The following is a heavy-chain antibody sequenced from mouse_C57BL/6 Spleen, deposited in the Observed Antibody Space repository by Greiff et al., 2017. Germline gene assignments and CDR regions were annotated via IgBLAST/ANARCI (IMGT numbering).Heavy chain of an antibody. CDR3: ASLPSPYYAMDY. Sequence: VQLQQSGPGLVQPSQSLSITCTVSGFSLTSYGVHWVRQSPGKGLEWLGVIGSGGSTDYNAAFISRLSISKDHSKSQVFFKMNSLHADDTAIYYCASLPSPYYAMDYGGQGTSVTVSS. J-gene: IGHJ4*01. CDR2: IGSGGST. V-gene: IGHV2-2*01. D-gene: IGHD5-5*01. CDR1: GFSLTSYG.